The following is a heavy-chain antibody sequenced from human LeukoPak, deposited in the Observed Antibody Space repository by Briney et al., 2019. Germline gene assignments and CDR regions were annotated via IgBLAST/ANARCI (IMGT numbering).Heavy chain of an antibody. Sequence: SETLSLTCTVSGGSISSGDYYWSWIRQPPGKGLEWIGYIYYSGSTNYNPSLKSRVTISVDTSKNQFSLKLSSVTAADTAVYYCASYDSSGYYFDYWGQGTLVTVSS. V-gene: IGHV4-30-4*01. D-gene: IGHD3-22*01. J-gene: IGHJ4*02. CDR1: GGSISSGDYY. CDR2: IYYSGST. CDR3: ASYDSSGYYFDY.